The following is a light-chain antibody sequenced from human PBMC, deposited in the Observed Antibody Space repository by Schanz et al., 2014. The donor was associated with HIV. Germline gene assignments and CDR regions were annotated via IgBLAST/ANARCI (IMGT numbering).Light chain of an antibody. CDR2: EVT. V-gene: IGLV2-14*03. Sequence: QSALTQPASVSGSPGQSITVSCTGTSNDVGGHNYVSWFQQHPGRAPKLLIFEVTNRPSGIPNRFSGSKSGNTASLTVSGLQAEDEADYYCASYTGSNQGVFGGGTKLTVL. J-gene: IGLJ3*02. CDR1: SNDVGGHNY. CDR3: ASYTGSNQGV.